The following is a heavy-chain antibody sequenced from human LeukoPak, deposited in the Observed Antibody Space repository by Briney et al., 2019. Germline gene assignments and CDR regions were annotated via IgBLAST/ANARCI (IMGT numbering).Heavy chain of an antibody. Sequence: GGSLRLSCAASGLRCSNYGMHWVRQAPGKGLEWVAFIRFDGSSKYFADSVKGRFIISRDNFQNTLILQMNNLKVEDTAVYYCAKVRVDTAMVDAFDIWGQGTRVVVSS. J-gene: IGHJ3*02. D-gene: IGHD5-18*01. CDR2: IRFDGSSK. CDR1: GLRCSNYG. CDR3: AKVRVDTAMVDAFDI. V-gene: IGHV3-30*02.